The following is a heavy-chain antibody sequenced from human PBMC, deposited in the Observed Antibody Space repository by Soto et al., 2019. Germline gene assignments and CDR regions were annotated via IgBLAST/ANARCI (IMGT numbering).Heavy chain of an antibody. CDR2: ISAYNGNT. D-gene: IGHD1-26*01. V-gene: IGHV1-18*01. CDR1: GYTFTSYV. CDR3: ARDGSASYLHYYSGMDV. Sequence: QGQLLQSGAEVKKPGASVKVSCKASGYTFTSYVISWVRQAPGQGLEWMGWISAYNGNTNYAQKLQGKVTRTTDTSTGTANMELRSLRSDDTAVYYCARDGSASYLHYYSGMDVWGQGTTVTVSS. J-gene: IGHJ6*02.